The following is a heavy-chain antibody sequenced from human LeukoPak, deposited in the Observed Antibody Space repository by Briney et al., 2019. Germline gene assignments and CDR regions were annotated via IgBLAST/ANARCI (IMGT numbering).Heavy chain of an antibody. J-gene: IGHJ4*02. V-gene: IGHV1-69*05. CDR3: ARWWPGHYDSSGPQESG. D-gene: IGHD3-22*01. CDR2: IIPIFGTA. CDR1: GGTFSSYA. Sequence: GASVKVSCKASGGTFSSYAISWVRQAPGQGLEWMGGIIPIFGTANYAQKFQGRVTITTDESTSTAYMELSSLRSEDTAAYYCARWWPGHYDSSGPQESGWGQGTLVTVSS.